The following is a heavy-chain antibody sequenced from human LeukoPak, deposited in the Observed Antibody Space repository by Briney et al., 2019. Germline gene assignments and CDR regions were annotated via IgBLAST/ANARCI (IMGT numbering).Heavy chain of an antibody. CDR1: GFTFSSCA. J-gene: IGHJ4*02. D-gene: IGHD6-19*01. Sequence: GGSLRLSCAASGFTFSSCAMSWVRQAPGKGLEWVSALSGSGGNTYYTDSVKGRFTISRDNSKNTLYLQMNSLRAEDTAVYYCAKKTGYSSGWYWDYWGQGTLVTVSS. CDR2: LSGSGGNT. V-gene: IGHV3-23*01. CDR3: AKKTGYSSGWYWDY.